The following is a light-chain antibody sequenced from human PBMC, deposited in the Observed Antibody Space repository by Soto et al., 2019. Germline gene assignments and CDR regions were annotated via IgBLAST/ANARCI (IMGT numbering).Light chain of an antibody. J-gene: IGLJ1*01. V-gene: IGLV2-14*03. CDR2: GVS. CDR1: SSDVGAYDY. Sequence: QYALTQPASVSGSPGQSITISCTGTSSDVGAYDYVSWYQQHPGEVPKLMIFGVSVRPSGVSNRFSGSKSGNTASLTLSGLQAEDEAEYYCSSFTPSTSYIFGTGTKMTVL. CDR3: SSFTPSTSYI.